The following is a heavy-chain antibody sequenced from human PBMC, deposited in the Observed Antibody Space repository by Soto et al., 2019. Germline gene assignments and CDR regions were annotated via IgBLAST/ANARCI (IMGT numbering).Heavy chain of an antibody. J-gene: IGHJ6*02. CDR3: ARDRRRGYSYGYFYYYGMDV. CDR2: IYHSGST. V-gene: IGHV4-4*02. Sequence: SETLSLTCAVSGGSISSSNWWSWVRQPPGKGLDWIGEIYHSGSTNYNPSLKSRVTISVDKSKNQFSLKLSSVTAADTAVYYCARDRRRGYSYGYFYYYGMDVWGQGTTVTVSS. D-gene: IGHD5-18*01. CDR1: GGSISSSNW.